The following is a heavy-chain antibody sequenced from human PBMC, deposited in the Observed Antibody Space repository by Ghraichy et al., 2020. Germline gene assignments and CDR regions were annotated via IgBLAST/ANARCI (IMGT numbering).Heavy chain of an antibody. CDR3: AKEGGGYGDSLGS. D-gene: IGHD4-17*01. CDR2: IYSGGTT. V-gene: IGHV3-53*01. CDR1: GFAVSNNY. J-gene: IGHJ5*02. Sequence: LSLTCAASGFAVSNNYMSWVRQAPGKGLEWVSVIYSGGTTRYADSIKGRFTVSRDNSKNPLYLQMNSLRAEDTAMYYCAKEGGGYGDSLGSWGQGTLVTVSS.